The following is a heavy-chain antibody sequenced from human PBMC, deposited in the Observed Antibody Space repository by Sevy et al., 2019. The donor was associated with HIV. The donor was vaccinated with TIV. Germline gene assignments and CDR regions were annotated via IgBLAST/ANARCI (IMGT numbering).Heavy chain of an antibody. J-gene: IGHJ3*02. CDR3: AKGTLIGAAGLDAFDI. Sequence: GGSLRPSCAASGFTFSSYAMNWVRQAPGKGLEWVSSGSGGNTYYADSVKGRFTISRDSSKNTVSLQMNSLRAEDSAIYYCAKGTLIGAAGLDAFDIWGQGTKVTVSS. CDR1: GFTFSSYA. V-gene: IGHV3-23*01. CDR2: SGSGGNT. D-gene: IGHD6-13*01.